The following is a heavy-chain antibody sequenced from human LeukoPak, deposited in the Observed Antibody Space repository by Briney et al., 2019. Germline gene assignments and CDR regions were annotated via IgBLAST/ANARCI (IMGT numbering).Heavy chain of an antibody. CDR2: IYSGGST. V-gene: IGHV3-66*01. CDR1: GFAVSSNY. CDR3: ARSPYGDYARYDFDY. J-gene: IGHJ4*02. D-gene: IGHD4-17*01. Sequence: GGSLRLSCAASGFAVSSNYMSWVRQAPGKGLERVSVIYSGGSTYYADSVKGRFTISRDNSKNTLYLQMNSLRAEDTAVYYCARSPYGDYARYDFDYWGQGTLVTVSS.